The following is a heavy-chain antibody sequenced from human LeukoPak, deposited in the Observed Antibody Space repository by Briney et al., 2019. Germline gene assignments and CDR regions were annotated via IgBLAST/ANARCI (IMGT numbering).Heavy chain of an antibody. D-gene: IGHD6-19*01. CDR1: GFTFSSYA. V-gene: IGHV3-23*01. J-gene: IGHJ5*01. CDR3: AKGPRQWLPNWFDS. Sequence: GGSLRLSCAASGFTFSSYAMSWVRQAPGKGLEWVSIISDSGGSTYYANSVKGRFTISRDNSKSTLYVQMNSLRVEDTAVYYCAKGPRQWLPNWFDSWGQGTLVTVSS. CDR2: ISDSGGST.